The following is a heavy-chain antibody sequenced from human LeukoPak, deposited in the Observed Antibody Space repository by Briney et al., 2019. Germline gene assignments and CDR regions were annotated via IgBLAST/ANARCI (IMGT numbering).Heavy chain of an antibody. V-gene: IGHV4-59*08. Sequence: PSETLSLTCTVSGGSISTYYWSWIRQPPGKGLEWIGYIYSSGGTNYNPSLKSRGTISVDMSKNQSFLKLRSVTAAATAVYYCARHAYYYDTSGSLPYYFDYWGQGALLTVSS. CDR2: IYSSGGT. CDR1: GGSISTYY. J-gene: IGHJ4*02. CDR3: ARHAYYYDTSGSLPYYFDY. D-gene: IGHD3-22*01.